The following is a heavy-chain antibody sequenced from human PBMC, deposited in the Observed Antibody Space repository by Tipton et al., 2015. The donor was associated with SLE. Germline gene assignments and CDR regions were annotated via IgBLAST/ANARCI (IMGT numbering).Heavy chain of an antibody. CDR1: GYSISSGYY. J-gene: IGHJ3*02. D-gene: IGHD3-3*01. Sequence: TLSLTCAVSGYSISSGYYWGWIRQPPGKGLEWIGSIYHSGSTYYNPSLKSRVTISVDTSKNQFSLKLSSVTAADTAVYYCASSIFMSEHGWAFDIWGQGTMVTVSS. V-gene: IGHV4-38-2*01. CDR2: IYHSGST. CDR3: ASSIFMSEHGWAFDI.